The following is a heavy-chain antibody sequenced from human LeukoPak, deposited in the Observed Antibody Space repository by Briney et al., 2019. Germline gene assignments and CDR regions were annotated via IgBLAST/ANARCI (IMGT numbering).Heavy chain of an antibody. CDR1: GGSISSYY. CDR3: ARYGSDWSFDY. V-gene: IGHV4-4*07. CDR2: IYISGST. Sequence: SETLSLTCTVSGGSISSYYWSWIRQPAGKGLEWIGHIYISGSTNYNPFLKSRVTMSVDTSKNQFSLKLSSVTAADTAVYYCARYGSDWSFDYWGQGTLVTVSS. D-gene: IGHD6-19*01. J-gene: IGHJ4*02.